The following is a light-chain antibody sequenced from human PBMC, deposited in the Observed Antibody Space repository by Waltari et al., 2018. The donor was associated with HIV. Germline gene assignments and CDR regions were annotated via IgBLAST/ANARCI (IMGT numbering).Light chain of an antibody. J-gene: IGKJ1*01. CDR3: HQYNNWPRT. CDR1: KSVLFSSNNKNY. CDR2: WAS. V-gene: IGKV4-1*01. Sequence: DIVLSQSPDSLAVSLGERATINCKSSKSVLFSSNNKNYLAWYQQKPGEPPKLLIYWASTREFGVPDRFSGSGSGTDFTLTISSLQAEDVAVYYCHQYNNWPRTFGQGTKVEIK.